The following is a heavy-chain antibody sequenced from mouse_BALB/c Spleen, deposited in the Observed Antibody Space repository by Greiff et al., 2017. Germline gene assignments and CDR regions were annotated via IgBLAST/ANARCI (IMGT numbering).Heavy chain of an antibody. CDR3: ARGALPHYAMDY. CDR1: GFTFSSFG. CDR2: ISSGSSTI. Sequence: EVKLVESGGGLVQPGGSRKLSCAASGFTFSSFGMHWVRQAPEKGLEWVAYISSGSSTIYYADTVKGRFTISRDNPKNTLFLQMTSLRSEDTAMYYCARGALPHYAMDYWGQGTSVTVSS. V-gene: IGHV5-17*02. J-gene: IGHJ4*01.